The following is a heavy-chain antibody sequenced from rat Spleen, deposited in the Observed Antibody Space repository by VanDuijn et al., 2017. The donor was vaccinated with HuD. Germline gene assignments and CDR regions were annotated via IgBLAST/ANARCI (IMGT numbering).Heavy chain of an antibody. J-gene: IGHJ2*01. Sequence: QVQVKESGPGLVQPSQTLSLICSVSGFSLNTYTVSWIRQPPGKGLEWIAAMSGGRSTYYNSALESRLSISGDSSKSQIFLKMNSLQTEDTAMYFCARSNGYGPFDYWGQGVMVTVSS. CDR3: ARSNGYGPFDY. D-gene: IGHD1-3*01. CDR2: MSGGRST. V-gene: IGHV2-6*01. CDR1: GFSLNTYT.